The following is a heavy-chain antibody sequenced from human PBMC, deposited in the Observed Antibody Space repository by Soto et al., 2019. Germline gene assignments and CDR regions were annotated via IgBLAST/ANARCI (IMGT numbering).Heavy chain of an antibody. V-gene: IGHV4-31*03. CDR2: IHSSGNT. Sequence: QVQLQESGPGLVKPSQTLSLTCTVSGGTINTDDYSWSWIRQHPGKGLEWIGYIHSSGNTYSNPSHNSXXPXSXXASKNPFSLRLSSVTAADTAVYFCARRNTRWVFDYWGQGTQVTVSS. J-gene: IGHJ4*02. CDR3: ARRNTRWVFDY. D-gene: IGHD2-2*01. CDR1: GGTINTDDYS.